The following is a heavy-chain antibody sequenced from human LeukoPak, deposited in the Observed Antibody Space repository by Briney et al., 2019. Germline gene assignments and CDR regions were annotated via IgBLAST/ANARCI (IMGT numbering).Heavy chain of an antibody. Sequence: ASVKVSCKASGYTFTGYYMHWVRQAPGQGLEWMGWINPNSGGTNYAQKLQGRVTMTTDTSTSTAYMELRSLRSDDTAVYYCARSQAPTIGNDYWGQGTLVTVSS. CDR1: GYTFTGYY. CDR2: INPNSGGT. CDR3: ARSQAPTIGNDY. V-gene: IGHV1-2*02. J-gene: IGHJ4*02. D-gene: IGHD3-10*01.